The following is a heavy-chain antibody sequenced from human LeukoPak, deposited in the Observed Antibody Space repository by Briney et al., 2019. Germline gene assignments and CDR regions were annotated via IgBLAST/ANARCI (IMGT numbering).Heavy chain of an antibody. CDR1: GGSLSSYY. Sequence: SETLSLTCTVSGGSLSSYYWSWIRQPPGKGLEWIGYIYYSGSTNYNPSLKSRATISVDTSKNQFSLKLSSVTAADTAVYYCARGLWFGEFGLWVNWFDPWGQGTLVTVSS. D-gene: IGHD3-10*01. V-gene: IGHV4-59*12. J-gene: IGHJ5*02. CDR3: ARGLWFGEFGLWVNWFDP. CDR2: IYYSGST.